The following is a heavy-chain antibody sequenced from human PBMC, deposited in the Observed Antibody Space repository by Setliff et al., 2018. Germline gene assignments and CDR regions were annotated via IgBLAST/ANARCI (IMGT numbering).Heavy chain of an antibody. CDR1: GDSISGDY. D-gene: IGHD2-15*01. Sequence: PSETLSLTCTVSGDSISGDYWSWIRQPPGKGLEWIGFIHYSGSTNYNPSLKSRVTISLDTPKNQFSLRLSSVTAADTAVYYCARTRYGLGGRPYWGQGTL. V-gene: IGHV4-59*01. CDR2: IHYSGST. CDR3: ARTRYGLGGRPY. J-gene: IGHJ4*02.